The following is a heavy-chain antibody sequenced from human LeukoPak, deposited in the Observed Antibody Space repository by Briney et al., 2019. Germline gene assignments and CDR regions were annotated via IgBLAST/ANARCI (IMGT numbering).Heavy chain of an antibody. CDR3: ARASGRYFDWLQGPFDY. V-gene: IGHV4-39*07. Sequence: SETLSLTCTVSGGPIDHMNYYWGWIRRAPGKGLEWIGSIYYSGSTYHNPSLKSRVTMLIDTSKNQFSLNLNSVTAADTAVYFCARASGRYFDWLQGPFDYWGQGSLVTVSS. D-gene: IGHD3-9*01. CDR1: GGPIDHMNYY. CDR2: IYYSGST. J-gene: IGHJ4*02.